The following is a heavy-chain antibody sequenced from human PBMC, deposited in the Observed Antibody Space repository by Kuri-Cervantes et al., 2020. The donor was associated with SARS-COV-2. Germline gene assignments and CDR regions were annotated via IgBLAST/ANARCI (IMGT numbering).Heavy chain of an antibody. CDR3: ARDRGYDFWSGSNDAFDI. D-gene: IGHD3-3*01. CDR2: IKQDGSEK. Sequence: GESLKISCAASGFTFSSYAMSWVRQAPGKGLEWVANIKQDGSEKYYVDSVKGRFTISRDNAKNSLYLQMNSLRAEDTAVYYCARDRGYDFWSGSNDAFDIWGQGTMVTVSS. J-gene: IGHJ3*02. V-gene: IGHV3-7*01. CDR1: GFTFSSYA.